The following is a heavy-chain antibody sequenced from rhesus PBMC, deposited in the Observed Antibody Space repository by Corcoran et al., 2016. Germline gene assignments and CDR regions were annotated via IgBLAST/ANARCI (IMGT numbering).Heavy chain of an antibody. CDR2: FDTDDGEA. J-gene: IGHJ4*01. D-gene: IGHD4-23*01. CDR3: ATHLYSNYFDY. Sequence: EVQLVQSGAEVKKPGASVKISCKASGYTFTDYYLHWVRQAPGIGLEWMGRFDTDDGEAIHAQKCQDRVTSTADTPTDTAYMELSSLRSEDTTVYYCATHLYSNYFDYWGQGVLVTVSS. V-gene: IGHV1-111*02. CDR1: GYTFTDYY.